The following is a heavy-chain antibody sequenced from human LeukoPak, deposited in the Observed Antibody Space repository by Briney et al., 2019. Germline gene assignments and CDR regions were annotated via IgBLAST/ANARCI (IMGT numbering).Heavy chain of an antibody. V-gene: IGHV3-9*01. CDR2: ISWNSGSI. J-gene: IGHJ4*02. CDR1: GFTFDDCA. CDR3: AKGGFGELSDFDY. Sequence: PGRSLRLSCAASGFTFDDCAMHWVRQAPGKGLEWVSGISWNSGSIGYADSVKGRFTISRDNAKNSLYLQMNSLRAEDTALYYCAKGGFGELSDFDYWGQGTLVTVSS. D-gene: IGHD3-10*01.